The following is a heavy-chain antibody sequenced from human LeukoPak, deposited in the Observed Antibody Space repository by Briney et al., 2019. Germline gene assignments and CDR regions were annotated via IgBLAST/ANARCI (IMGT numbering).Heavy chain of an antibody. CDR2: IGYDGSNT. J-gene: IGHJ4*02. CDR3: AKVGVRGAIDY. D-gene: IGHD3-10*01. Sequence: GGSLRLSCAASGFTVSSNYMSWVRQAPGKGLEWVAFIGYDGSNTYYADSVKGRFTISRDNSKNTLYLQMNSLRAEDTAVYYCAKVGVRGAIDYWGQETLVTVSS. CDR1: GFTVSSNY. V-gene: IGHV3-30*02.